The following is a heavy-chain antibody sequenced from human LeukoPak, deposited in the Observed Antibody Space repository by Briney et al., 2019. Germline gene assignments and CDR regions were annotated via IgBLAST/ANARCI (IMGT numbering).Heavy chain of an antibody. D-gene: IGHD2-2*01. J-gene: IGHJ3*02. CDR2: IYPGDSDT. CDR1: GYSFTSYW. CDR3: ARQVDAYPIVVVPADAFDI. Sequence: GESLKISCKGSGYSFTSYWIGWGRPMPGKGLEWMGIIYPGDSDTRYSPSFQGQVTISADKSISTAYLQWSSLKASDTAMYYCARQVDAYPIVVVPADAFDIWGQGTMVTVSS. V-gene: IGHV5-51*01.